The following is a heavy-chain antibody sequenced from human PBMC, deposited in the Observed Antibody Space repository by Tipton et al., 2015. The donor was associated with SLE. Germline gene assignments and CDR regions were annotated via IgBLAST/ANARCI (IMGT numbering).Heavy chain of an antibody. CDR3: ARGYSGTYYGLDY. CDR1: GYSISSGYY. J-gene: IGHJ4*02. CDR2: IYYSGST. D-gene: IGHD1-26*01. V-gene: IGHV4-38-2*01. Sequence: TLSLTCAVSGYSISSGYYWGWIRQPPGKGLEWIGYIYYSGSTNYNPSLKSRVTISVDTSKNQFSLKLSSVTAADTAVYYCARGYSGTYYGLDYWGQGALVTVSS.